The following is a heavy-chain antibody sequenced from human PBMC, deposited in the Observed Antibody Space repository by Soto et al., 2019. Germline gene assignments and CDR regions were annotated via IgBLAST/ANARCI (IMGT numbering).Heavy chain of an antibody. CDR2: INHSGST. V-gene: IGHV4-34*01. CDR1: GGSFSGYY. D-gene: IGHD3-22*01. Sequence: SETLSLTCAVYGGSFSGYYWSWIRQLPGKGLEWIGEINHSGSTNYNPSLKSRVTISVDTSKNQFSLKLSSVTAADTAVYYCARGELSYYDSSGYLDYWGQGTLVTV. J-gene: IGHJ4*02. CDR3: ARGELSYYDSSGYLDY.